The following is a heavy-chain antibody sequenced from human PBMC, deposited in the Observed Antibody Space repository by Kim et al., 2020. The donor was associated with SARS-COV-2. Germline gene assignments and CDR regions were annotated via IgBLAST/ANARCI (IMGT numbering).Heavy chain of an antibody. CDR3: AREGYDFWSGPIYYYYYYMDV. CDR2: IWYDGSNK. V-gene: IGHV3-33*01. CDR1: GFTFSSYG. D-gene: IGHD3-3*01. Sequence: GGSLRLSCAASGFTFSSYGMHWVRQAPGKGLEWVAVIWYDGSNKYYADSVKGRFTISRDNSKNTLYLQMNSLRAEDTAVYYCAREGYDFWSGPIYYYYYYMDVWGKGTPFTVSS. J-gene: IGHJ6*03.